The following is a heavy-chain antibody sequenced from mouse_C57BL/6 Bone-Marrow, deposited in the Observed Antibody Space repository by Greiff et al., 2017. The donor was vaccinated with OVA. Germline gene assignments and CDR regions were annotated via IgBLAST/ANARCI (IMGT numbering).Heavy chain of an antibody. CDR3: ARGLDSSGSWFAY. V-gene: IGHV3-6*01. CDR2: ISYDGSN. Sequence: ESGPGLVKPSQSLSLTCSVTGYSITSGYYWNWIRQFPGNKLEWMGYISYDGSNNYNPSLKNRISITRDTSKNQFFLKLNSVTTEDTATYYCARGLDSSGSWFAYWGQGTLVTVSA. CDR1: GYSITSGYY. D-gene: IGHD3-2*02. J-gene: IGHJ3*01.